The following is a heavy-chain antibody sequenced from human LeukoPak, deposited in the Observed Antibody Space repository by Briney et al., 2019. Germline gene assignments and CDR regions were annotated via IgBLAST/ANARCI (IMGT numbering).Heavy chain of an antibody. CDR2: ISAYNGNT. J-gene: IGHJ6*03. D-gene: IGHD6-13*01. CDR3: ARVSAAADDEGYYYYYYMDV. Sequence: GASVKVSCKASGYTFTSYGISWVRQAPGQGLEWMGWISAYNGNTNYAQKLQGRVTMTTDTSTSTAYMELRSLRSDDTAVYYCARVSAAADDEGYYYYYYMDVWGKGTTVTISS. V-gene: IGHV1-18*01. CDR1: GYTFTSYG.